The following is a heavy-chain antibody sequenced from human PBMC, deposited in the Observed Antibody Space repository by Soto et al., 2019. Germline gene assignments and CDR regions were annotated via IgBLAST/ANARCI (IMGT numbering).Heavy chain of an antibody. Sequence: QAQLVESGGGVVQPGTSLRLSCAASGFTISTHGMHWVRQAPGKGLEWLANIWYDGSNKFYAESVTGRFSISKDNSKNTLYLQMSSLRAEDTAVYYCAAATTWNFHVPYLGQGTPVTVSS. CDR2: IWYDGSNK. CDR3: AAATTWNFHVPY. CDR1: GFTISTHG. J-gene: IGHJ4*02. V-gene: IGHV3-33*03. D-gene: IGHD1-7*01.